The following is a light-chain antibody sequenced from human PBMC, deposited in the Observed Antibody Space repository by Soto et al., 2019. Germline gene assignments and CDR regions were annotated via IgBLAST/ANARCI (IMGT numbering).Light chain of an antibody. J-gene: IGLJ3*02. Sequence: QAVLTQSSSASASLGSSVKLTCTLSSAHSFYIIAWHQQQPGKAPRSLMKLEGSGSYRKESGVPDRFSGSSSGADRYLTISNLQFEDEAEYYCETWDSTTQVFGGGTKLTVL. V-gene: IGLV4-60*02. CDR3: ETWDSTTQV. CDR1: SAHSFYI. CDR2: LEGSGSY.